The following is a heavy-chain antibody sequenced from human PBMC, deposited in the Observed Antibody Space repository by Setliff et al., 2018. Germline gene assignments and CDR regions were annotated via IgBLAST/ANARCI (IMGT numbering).Heavy chain of an antibody. D-gene: IGHD2-15*01. CDR1: GHSLTSNH. Sequence: GASVKVSCKASGHSLTSNHFHWGRQAPGKGLEWMGTINPSDGYTIYAPAFQGRVAMTTDTSTGTAYMELSGLTSADTAIYYCIVNMVRPVTGLDSWGPGTLVTVSS. CDR3: IVNMVRPVTGLDS. J-gene: IGHJ4*02. CDR2: INPSDGYT. V-gene: IGHV1-46*01.